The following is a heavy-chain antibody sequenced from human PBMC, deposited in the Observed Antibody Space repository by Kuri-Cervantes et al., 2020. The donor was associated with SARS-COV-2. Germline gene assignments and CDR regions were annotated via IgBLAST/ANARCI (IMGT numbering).Heavy chain of an antibody. J-gene: IGHJ4*02. CDR1: GFSFSSYG. Sequence: GESLKISCAASGFSFSSYGMSWVRQAPGKGLEWVAFIRYDGSNKYYADSVKGRFTISRDNSKNTLYLQMNSLRAEDTAVYYCAKVDYWGQGTLVTVSS. V-gene: IGHV3-30*02. CDR3: AKVDY. CDR2: IRYDGSNK.